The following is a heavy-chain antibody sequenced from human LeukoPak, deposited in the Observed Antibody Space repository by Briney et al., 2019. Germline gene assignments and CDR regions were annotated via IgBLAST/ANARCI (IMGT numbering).Heavy chain of an antibody. CDR3: ARAYYSLPPLTWFDP. Sequence: SETLSLTCAVSGGSISSGGYSWSWIRQPPGKGLEWIGYIYRSGSTYYNPSLKSRVTISVDRSKNQFSLKLSSVTAADTAVYYCARAYYSLPPLTWFDPWGQGTLVTVSS. D-gene: IGHD4-11*01. V-gene: IGHV4-30-2*01. CDR1: GGSISSGGYS. CDR2: IYRSGST. J-gene: IGHJ5*02.